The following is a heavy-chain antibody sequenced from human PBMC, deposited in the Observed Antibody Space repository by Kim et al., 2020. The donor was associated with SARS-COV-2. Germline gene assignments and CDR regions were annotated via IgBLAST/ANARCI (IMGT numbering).Heavy chain of an antibody. CDR3: AKAPSPGSDYAGLHDF. V-gene: IGHV3-9*01. CDR2: ISCNSDTI. D-gene: IGHD3-10*01. J-gene: IGHJ4*02. CDR1: GFTFGHYA. Sequence: GGSLRLSCAASGFTFGHYAIHWARQAPGKGLEWVSGISCNSDTIGYADSVQGRFTISRDNAKNSVFLHMNDLTTEDSALYLCAKAPSPGSDYAGLHDFWGPGTLVTVSS.